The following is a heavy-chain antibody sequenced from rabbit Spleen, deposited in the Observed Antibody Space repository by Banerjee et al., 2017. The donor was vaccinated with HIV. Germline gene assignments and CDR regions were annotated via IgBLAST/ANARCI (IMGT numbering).Heavy chain of an antibody. CDR3: ARDAGTSFSTYGMDL. J-gene: IGHJ6*01. D-gene: IGHD8-1*01. Sequence: QSLEESGGDLVKPGASLTLTCTASGFSFSAGYYMCWVRQAPGKGLEWIACIAGGSSGNIYYASWAKGRFTISKTSSATVTLQMTSLTAADTATYFCARDAGTSFSTYGMDLWGQGTLVTVS. CDR2: IAGGSSGNI. V-gene: IGHV1S40*01. CDR1: GFSFSAGYY.